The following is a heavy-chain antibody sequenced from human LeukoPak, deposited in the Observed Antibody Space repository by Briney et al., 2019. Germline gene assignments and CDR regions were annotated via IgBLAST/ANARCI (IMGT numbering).Heavy chain of an antibody. Sequence: SETLSLTCTVSGDSISNYYWNWLRQPAGKGLEWIGRSSVSGSTNYNPSLKSRVTMSVDTSKKQFSLKLSSVTAADTAVYFCARDSGITATTAFAFDVWGQGTEVTVSS. CDR3: ARDSGITATTAFAFDV. D-gene: IGHD1-20*01. CDR2: SSVSGST. V-gene: IGHV4-4*07. CDR1: GDSISNYY. J-gene: IGHJ3*01.